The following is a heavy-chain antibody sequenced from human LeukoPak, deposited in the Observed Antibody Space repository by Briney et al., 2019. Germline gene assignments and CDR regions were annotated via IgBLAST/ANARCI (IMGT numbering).Heavy chain of an antibody. V-gene: IGHV3-23*01. CDR3: AKDHYYDSSGKNWFDP. CDR1: GFTFSSYA. Sequence: GGSLRLSCAASGFTFSSYAMSWVRQAPGKGLEWVSAISGSGGSTYYADSVKGRFTIFRDNSKNTLYLQMNSLRAEDTAVYYCAKDHYYDSSGKNWFDPWGQGTLVTVSS. CDR2: ISGSGGST. J-gene: IGHJ5*02. D-gene: IGHD3-22*01.